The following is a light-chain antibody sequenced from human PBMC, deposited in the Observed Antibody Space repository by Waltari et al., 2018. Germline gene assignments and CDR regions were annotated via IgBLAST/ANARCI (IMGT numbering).Light chain of an antibody. J-gene: IGLJ3*02. CDR2: DVS. V-gene: IGLV2-23*02. CDR1: SSDIGRYDI. Sequence: QSALTQPASVSGSPGQSVTISCTGASSDIGRYDIVSWYQQHPGNAPKLIICDVSKRPSVVSDRFSGSKSGDTASLTISVLQFEDEADYYCCSYAGNYIWVFGGGTRLTVL. CDR3: CSYAGNYIWV.